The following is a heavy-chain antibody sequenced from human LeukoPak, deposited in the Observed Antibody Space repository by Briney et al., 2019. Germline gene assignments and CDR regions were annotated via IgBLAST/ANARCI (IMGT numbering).Heavy chain of an antibody. Sequence: GGSLRLSCAASGFTFSSCAMHWVRQAPGKGLGYVSAISSNGGSTYYANSVKGRFTISRDNSKNTLYLQMGSLRPEDMAVYYCARGGRFLEWLVTDYWGQGTLVTVSS. CDR3: ARGGRFLEWLVTDY. V-gene: IGHV3-64*01. CDR2: ISSNGGST. CDR1: GFTFSSCA. D-gene: IGHD3-3*01. J-gene: IGHJ4*02.